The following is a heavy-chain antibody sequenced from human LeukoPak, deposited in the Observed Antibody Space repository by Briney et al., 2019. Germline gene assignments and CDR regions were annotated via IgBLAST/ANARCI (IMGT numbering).Heavy chain of an antibody. Sequence: GASVKVSCKASGYTFTGYYMHWVRQAPGQGLEWTGWINPNSGGTNYAQKFQGRVTMTRDTSISTAYMELSRLRSDDTAVYYCARDVLLWFGEAGDYWGQGTLVTVSS. V-gene: IGHV1-2*02. CDR2: INPNSGGT. CDR3: ARDVLLWFGEAGDY. D-gene: IGHD3-10*01. J-gene: IGHJ4*02. CDR1: GYTFTGYY.